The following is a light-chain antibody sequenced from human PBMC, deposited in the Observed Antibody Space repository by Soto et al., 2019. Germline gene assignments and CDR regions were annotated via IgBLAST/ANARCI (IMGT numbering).Light chain of an antibody. CDR2: DAS. Sequence: EIVLTQSPATLSLSPGERATLSCRASQSVSSYLAWYQQRPGQAPRLLIYDASNRATGIPARFSGSGSGTDFTLTISSLEPEYCAVYYCQQRSDGFTFGPGTKVDI. V-gene: IGKV3-11*01. CDR1: QSVSSY. J-gene: IGKJ3*01. CDR3: QQRSDGFT.